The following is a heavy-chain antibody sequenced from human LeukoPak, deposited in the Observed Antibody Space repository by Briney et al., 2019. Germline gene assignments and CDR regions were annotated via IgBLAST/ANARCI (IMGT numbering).Heavy chain of an antibody. CDR3: ARTVVTATIDGFQI. D-gene: IGHD2-21*02. Sequence: SETLSLTCSVAGSSFRSGHYWGWIRQSSGEGLEWIGNVHETGYANYNPSLRSRVTISVDPSKSQFSLRLTSVTAADTAVYYCARTVVTATIDGFQIWGQGTMVTVSS. CDR2: VHETGYA. J-gene: IGHJ3*02. V-gene: IGHV4-38-2*02. CDR1: GSSFRSGHY.